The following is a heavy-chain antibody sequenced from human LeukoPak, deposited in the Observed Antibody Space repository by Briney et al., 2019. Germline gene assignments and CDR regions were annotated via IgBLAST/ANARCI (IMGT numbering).Heavy chain of an antibody. J-gene: IGHJ5*02. Sequence: GGSLRLSCAASGFTFSDYWMSWVRQAPGKGLEWVADIKQDGSEKFYVDSVKGRFTISRDNAKHSLYLQMNRLRAADTAVYYCATARQYSSSWFDPWGQGTLVTVSS. CDR2: IKQDGSEK. V-gene: IGHV3-7*01. CDR3: ATARQYSSSWFDP. CDR1: GFTFSDYW. D-gene: IGHD6-13*01.